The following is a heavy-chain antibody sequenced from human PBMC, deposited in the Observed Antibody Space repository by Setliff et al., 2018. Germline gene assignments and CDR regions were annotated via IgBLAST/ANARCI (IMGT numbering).Heavy chain of an antibody. D-gene: IGHD3-3*01. Sequence: PSETLSLTCDVSGYSFKSDDYWAWIRQSPGRGLEWIGSVSHSGSPYYNPSLKSRVTISVDTSKNQFSLKLSSVTAADTAVYYCAGVGMYYNFWSGYYTYYYYYYMDVWGKGTTVTVSS. CDR1: GYSFKSDDY. CDR2: VSHSGSP. CDR3: AGVGMYYNFWSGYYTYYYYYYMDV. V-gene: IGHV4-38-2*01. J-gene: IGHJ6*03.